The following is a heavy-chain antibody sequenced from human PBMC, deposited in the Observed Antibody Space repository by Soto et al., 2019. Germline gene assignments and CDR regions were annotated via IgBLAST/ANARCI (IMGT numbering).Heavy chain of an antibody. J-gene: IGHJ4*02. V-gene: IGHV1-69*01. CDR1: GGSFRNFV. D-gene: IGHD3-16*01. CDR3: ARDLGGEATIRF. Sequence: QVQLVQSGAEVKKPGSSVKVSCKASGGSFRNFVISWVRQAPGQGLEWMGGIIPNSGTTNYAQKFQGKVTITADEYTSTAYMELSGLTSEDTYLYYCARDLGGEATIRFWGQGTLVTVSS. CDR2: IIPNSGTT.